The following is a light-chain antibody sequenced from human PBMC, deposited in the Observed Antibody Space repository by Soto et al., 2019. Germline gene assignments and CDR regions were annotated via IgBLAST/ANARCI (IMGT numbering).Light chain of an antibody. J-gene: IGKJ3*01. CDR3: QQYNSYSTGFT. V-gene: IGKV1-5*01. Sequence: DIQMTQSPSTLSASVGDRVTITCRASQSISICLAWYQQKPGKAPKLLVYDASNLESGVPSRFSGSGSGTEFTLNISRLQPDDFATYYCQQYNSYSTGFTFGPGTKXD. CDR1: QSISIC. CDR2: DAS.